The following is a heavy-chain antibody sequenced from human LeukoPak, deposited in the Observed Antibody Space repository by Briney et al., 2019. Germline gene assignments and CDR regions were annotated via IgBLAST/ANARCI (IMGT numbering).Heavy chain of an antibody. CDR1: GFSLSTSGVG. D-gene: IGHD3-22*01. CDR2: IYWDDDN. J-gene: IGHJ3*02. CDR3: AHRGVYYYDNSGYDYPDAFDI. Sequence: SGPTLVNPTQTLTLTCTFSGFSLSTSGVGVGWIRQPPGKALEWLALIYWDDDNRYSPSLKSRLTITKDTSKNQVVLTMTNMDPVDTATYYCAHRGVYYYDNSGYDYPDAFDIWGQGTVVTVSS. V-gene: IGHV2-5*02.